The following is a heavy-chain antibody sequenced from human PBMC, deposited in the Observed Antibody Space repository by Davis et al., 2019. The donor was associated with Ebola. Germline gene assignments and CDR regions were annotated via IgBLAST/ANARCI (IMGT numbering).Heavy chain of an antibody. CDR2: IKQDGSEK. J-gene: IGHJ4*02. V-gene: IGHV3-7*01. CDR3: AREGKYRDESRTFDY. Sequence: GESLKISCADSGITFSRHWMTWVRQAPGKGLEWVANIKQDGSEKYYVDSVKGRFTISRDNAENSVYLQMNSLRADDTAVYYCAREGKYRDESRTFDYWGQGTLVTVSS. D-gene: IGHD2-2*01. CDR1: GITFSRHW.